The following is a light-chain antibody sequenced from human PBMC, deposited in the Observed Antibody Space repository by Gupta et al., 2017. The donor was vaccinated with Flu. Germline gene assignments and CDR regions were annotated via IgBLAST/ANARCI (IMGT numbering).Light chain of an antibody. CDR1: RSVRSDY. CDR2: GAS. V-gene: IGKV3-20*01. CDR3: QQYGNSPQIT. Sequence: LSLSPGERATLSCRASRSVRSDYLAWYQHKPGQAPRLLIYGASSRVTGIPDRFSGSGSGTDFTLTISGREPEDFAVYYCQQYGNSPQITFGQGTRLEIK. J-gene: IGKJ5*01.